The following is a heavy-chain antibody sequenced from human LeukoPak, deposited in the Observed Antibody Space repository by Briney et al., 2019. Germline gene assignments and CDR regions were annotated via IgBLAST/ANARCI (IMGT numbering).Heavy chain of an antibody. D-gene: IGHD1-1*01. CDR1: GFTFSASA. J-gene: IGHJ3*02. CDR3: ASLYNSAFDI. Sequence: GGSLRRSCAAPGFTFSASAIHWVRQASGKGLEWVARIRSKANTYATAYIESVKGRFTISRDDSKDTAYLQMNSLKTEDTAVYYCASLYNSAFDIWGQGTMVTVSS. CDR2: IRSKANTYAT. V-gene: IGHV3-73*01.